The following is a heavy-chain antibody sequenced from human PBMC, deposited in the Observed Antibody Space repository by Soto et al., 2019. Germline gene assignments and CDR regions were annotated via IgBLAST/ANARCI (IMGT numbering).Heavy chain of an antibody. CDR1: GFTFIGSA. D-gene: IGHD5-12*01. V-gene: IGHV3-73*01. J-gene: IGHJ4*02. Sequence: WGSRRLSCAAYGFTFIGSAMHWVRQSSGKGLEWVGRIRIKANSYATAYAASVKGRFTISRDDSKNTAYLQMNSLKTEDTAVYYCAKALVATTGPFGYWGQGTLVTVSS. CDR2: IRIKANSYAT. CDR3: AKALVATTGPFGY.